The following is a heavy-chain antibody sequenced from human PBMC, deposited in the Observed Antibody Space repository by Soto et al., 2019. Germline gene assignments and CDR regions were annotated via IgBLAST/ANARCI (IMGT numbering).Heavy chain of an antibody. D-gene: IGHD2-8*01. CDR1: GFTFSSFA. V-gene: IGHV3-23*01. Sequence: EVQLLESGGGLVQPGGSLRLSCAASGFTFSSFALNWVRQAPGKGLEWVSIISGSADSTFYADSVKGRFTISRDNSQNMMYLQINSLRAEVTAVYYCAKTRGTMIYAISVYGMDVWGQGTTVTVSS. CDR3: AKTRGTMIYAISVYGMDV. CDR2: ISGSADST. J-gene: IGHJ6*02.